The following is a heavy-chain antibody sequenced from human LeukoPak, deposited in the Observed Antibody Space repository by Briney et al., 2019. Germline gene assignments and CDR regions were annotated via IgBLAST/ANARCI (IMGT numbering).Heavy chain of an antibody. J-gene: IGHJ4*02. CDR2: INPNSGGT. CDR1: GYTFTGYY. CDR3: ARGAVVVTAIPFDY. D-gene: IGHD2-21*02. Sequence: ASVTVSCKASGYTFTGYYMHWVRQAPGQGLEWMGWINPNSGGTNYAQKFQGRVTITRDTSISTVYMELSSLRSEDTAVYYCARGAVVVTAIPFDYWGQGTLVTVSS. V-gene: IGHV1-2*02.